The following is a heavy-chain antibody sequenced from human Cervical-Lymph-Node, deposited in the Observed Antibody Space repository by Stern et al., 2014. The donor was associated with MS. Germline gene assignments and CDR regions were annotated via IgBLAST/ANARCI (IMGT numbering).Heavy chain of an antibody. CDR1: GFTFSSYG. D-gene: IGHD5-24*01. CDR2: AWYDGSTA. J-gene: IGHJ4*02. V-gene: IGHV3-33*01. Sequence: VQLVESGGGVVQRGTSLRLSCAASGFTFSSYGMHWVRQAPGKGLEWVALAWYDGSTAYYTNSVKGRFTISRDNSKNTLSLQMNSLTAEDTAVYYCARGHIPYAYNYLFDYWGQGTLVTVSS. CDR3: ARGHIPYAYNYLFDY.